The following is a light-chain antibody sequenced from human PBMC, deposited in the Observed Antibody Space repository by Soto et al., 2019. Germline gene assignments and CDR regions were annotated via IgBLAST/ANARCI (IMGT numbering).Light chain of an antibody. CDR1: SSDVGGYNY. CDR2: EVS. Sequence: QSALTQPASVSGSPGQSITISCTGTSSDVGGYNYVSWYQQHPGKAPKLMIYEVSNRPSGVSNRFFGSKSGNTASLTISGRQTEDEADYDCSSFASINTGVFGGGTKLTVL. CDR3: SSFASINTGV. V-gene: IGLV2-14*01. J-gene: IGLJ3*02.